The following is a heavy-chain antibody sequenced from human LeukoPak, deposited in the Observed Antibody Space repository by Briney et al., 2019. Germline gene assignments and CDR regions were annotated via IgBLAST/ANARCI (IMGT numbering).Heavy chain of an antibody. V-gene: IGHV3-66*01. D-gene: IGHD3-10*01. CDR1: GFTFSSYA. CDR3: ARGPGDYFDY. CDR2: IFDGGST. Sequence: GGSLRLSCAASGFTFSSYAMTWVRQAPGKGLEWVSLIFDGGSTYYADSVKGRFSISRDTSKNTLDLQMSGLRAEDTAVYYCARGPGDYFDYWGQGTLVTVSS. J-gene: IGHJ4*02.